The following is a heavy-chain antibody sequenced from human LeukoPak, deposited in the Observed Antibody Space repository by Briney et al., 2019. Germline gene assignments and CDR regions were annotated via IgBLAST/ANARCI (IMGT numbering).Heavy chain of an antibody. V-gene: IGHV3-21*01. CDR2: ISSSSSYI. Sequence: GGSLRLSCAASGFTFSSYEMNWVLQAPGKGLEWVSSISSSSSYIYYADSVKGRFTISRDNAKNSLYLQMNSLRAEDTAVYYCARHSYGLSWGQGTLVTVSS. J-gene: IGHJ5*02. CDR1: GFTFSSYE. D-gene: IGHD5-18*01. CDR3: ARHSYGLS.